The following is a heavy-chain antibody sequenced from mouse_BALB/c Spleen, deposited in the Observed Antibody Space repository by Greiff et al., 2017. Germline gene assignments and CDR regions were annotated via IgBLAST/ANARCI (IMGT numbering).Heavy chain of an antibody. J-gene: IGHJ4*01. V-gene: IGHV1-80*01. Sequence: QVQLKESGAELVRPGSSVKISCKASGYAFSSYWMNWVKQRPGQGLEWIGQIYPGDGDTNYNGKFKGKATLTADKSSSTAYMQLSSLTSEDSAVYFCAREDEAMDYWGQGTSVTVSS. CDR1: GYAFSSYW. CDR2: IYPGDGDT. CDR3: AREDEAMDY.